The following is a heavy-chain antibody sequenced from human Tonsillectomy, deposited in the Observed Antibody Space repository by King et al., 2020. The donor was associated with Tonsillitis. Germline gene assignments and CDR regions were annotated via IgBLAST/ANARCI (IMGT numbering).Heavy chain of an antibody. D-gene: IGHD6-13*01. J-gene: IGHJ5*02. Sequence: VQLVESGGGLVQPGGSLRLSCVASGFIFNNYGMHWVRQAPGKGLEWVAYIRYDGNKKYNADSVKGRFSISRDNSKNTLYVQMNSLRVDDTAVYYCAKDIADGGAPESWGQGTLVIVSS. CDR3: AKDIADGGAPES. CDR2: IRYDGNKK. CDR1: GFIFNNYG. V-gene: IGHV3-30*02.